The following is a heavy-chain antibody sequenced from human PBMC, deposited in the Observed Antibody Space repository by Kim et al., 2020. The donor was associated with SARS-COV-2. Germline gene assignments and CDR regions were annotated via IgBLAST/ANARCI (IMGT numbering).Heavy chain of an antibody. Sequence: GGSLRLSCAASGFTFSSYWMHWVRQAPGKGLVWVSRINSDGSSTSYADYVKGRFTISRDNAKNTLYLQMNSLRAEDTAVYYCARAFVSVVRGVIMNGYYYYGMEVWGQGTTVTVSS. CDR1: GFTFSSYW. D-gene: IGHD3-10*01. CDR3: ARAFVSVVRGVIMNGYYYYGMEV. V-gene: IGHV3-74*01. J-gene: IGHJ6*02. CDR2: INSDGSST.